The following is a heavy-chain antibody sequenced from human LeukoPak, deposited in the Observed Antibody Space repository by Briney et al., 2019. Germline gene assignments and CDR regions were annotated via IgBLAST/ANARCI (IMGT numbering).Heavy chain of an antibody. V-gene: IGHV4-30-4*07. J-gene: IGHJ4*02. D-gene: IGHD6-6*01. Sequence: PSETLSLTCAVSGVSISRGGYSWTWIRQPPGKGLEWIGYIYHSGSTNYNPSLKDRLTLAVDTSNNQFSLKLTSVTAADTAVYYCARAGFALAPHRGTPFDYWGQGTLVTVSS. CDR3: ARAGFALAPHRGTPFDY. CDR2: IYHSGST. CDR1: GVSISRGGYS.